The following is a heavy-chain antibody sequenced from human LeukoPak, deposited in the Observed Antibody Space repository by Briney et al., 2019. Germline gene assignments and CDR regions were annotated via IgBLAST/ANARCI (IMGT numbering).Heavy chain of an antibody. Sequence: GASVKVSCKASGYTFTSYGISWVRQATGQGLEWMGWMNPKRGNTGYAHKFQGRVTITRNTSITTAYMELSSLRSEDTAVYYCARGASRSFEYYFDYWGQGTLVTVSS. V-gene: IGHV1-8*03. CDR1: GYTFTSYG. CDR2: MNPKRGNT. D-gene: IGHD2-2*01. CDR3: ARGASRSFEYYFDY. J-gene: IGHJ4*02.